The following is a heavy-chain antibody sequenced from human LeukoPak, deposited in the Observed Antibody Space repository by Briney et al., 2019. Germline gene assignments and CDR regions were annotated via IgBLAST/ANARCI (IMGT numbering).Heavy chain of an antibody. D-gene: IGHD3-9*01. Sequence: SVKVSCKASGGTFSSYAISWVRQAPGQGLEWMGGIIPIFGTANYAQKFQGRVTITADESTSTAYMELSSLRSVDTAVYYCARRRYFDWLYFDYWGQGTLVTVSS. CDR1: GGTFSSYA. CDR3: ARRRYFDWLYFDY. V-gene: IGHV1-69*13. CDR2: IIPIFGTA. J-gene: IGHJ4*02.